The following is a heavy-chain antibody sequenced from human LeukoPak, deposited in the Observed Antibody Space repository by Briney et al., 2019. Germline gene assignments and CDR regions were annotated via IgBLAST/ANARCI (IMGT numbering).Heavy chain of an antibody. Sequence: PSQTLSLTCTVSGGSISSGSYYWSWIRQPAGKGLEWIGRIYTSGSTNYNPSLKSRVTISVDTSKNQFSLQLNSVTPEDTAVYYCAREVSCSSASCIYFDYWGQGTLVTVSS. V-gene: IGHV4-61*02. CDR1: GGSISSGSYY. D-gene: IGHD2-2*01. CDR3: AREVSCSSASCIYFDY. J-gene: IGHJ4*02. CDR2: IYTSGST.